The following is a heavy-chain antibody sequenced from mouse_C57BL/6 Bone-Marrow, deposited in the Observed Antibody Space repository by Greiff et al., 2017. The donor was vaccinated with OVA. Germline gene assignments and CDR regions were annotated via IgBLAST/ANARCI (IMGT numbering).Heavy chain of an antibody. J-gene: IGHJ2*01. CDR2: IYPSDSET. Sequence: QVQLQQPGAELVRPGSSVKLSCKASGYTFTSYWMDWVKQRPGQGLEWIGNIYPSDSETHYNQKFKDKATLTVDKSSSTAYMQLSSLTSEDSAVYYCATLRSFDYWGQGTTLTVSS. D-gene: IGHD1-1*01. CDR1: GYTFTSYW. V-gene: IGHV1-61*01. CDR3: ATLRSFDY.